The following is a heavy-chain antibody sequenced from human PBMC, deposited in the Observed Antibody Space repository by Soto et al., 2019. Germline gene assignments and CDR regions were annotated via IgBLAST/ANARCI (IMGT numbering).Heavy chain of an antibody. J-gene: IGHJ4*02. Sequence: QVQLVESGGGVVQPGRSLRLSCAASGFSFSISPMHWVRQAPGKGPEWVALISYDGTNKFYTDSVKGRFTIPRDNSKSTLYLQVDSLRPEDAAVYYCARDPKTSGGQHWAFNYFDSWGQGTLVTVSS. CDR1: GFSFSISP. CDR2: ISYDGTNK. D-gene: IGHD7-27*01. V-gene: IGHV3-30-3*01. CDR3: ARDPKTSGGQHWAFNYFDS.